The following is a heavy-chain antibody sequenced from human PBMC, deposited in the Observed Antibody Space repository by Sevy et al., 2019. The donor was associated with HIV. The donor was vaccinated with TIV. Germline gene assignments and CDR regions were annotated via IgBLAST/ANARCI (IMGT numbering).Heavy chain of an antibody. CDR2: VYSGGTT. D-gene: IGHD3-10*01. V-gene: IGHV3-53*01. Sequence: GGSLRLSCAASGFTVNSDYMSWVRQAPGKGLKWVSVVYSGGTTYYADSVKGRFTISRDNSKNILYLQMNSLRAEDTAVYYCARHISFGELGSWFDPWGQGTLVTVSS. CDR3: ARHISFGELGSWFDP. J-gene: IGHJ5*02. CDR1: GFTVNSDY.